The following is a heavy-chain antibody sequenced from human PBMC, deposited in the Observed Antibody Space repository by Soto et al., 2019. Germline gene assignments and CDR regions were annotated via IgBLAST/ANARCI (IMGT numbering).Heavy chain of an antibody. CDR2: IYSGCST. J-gene: IGHJ3*02. Sequence: GGSLRLSCAASGFTVSSNYMSWVRQAPGKGLEWVSVIYSGCSTYYADSVNGRFTISRDNAKNTLYLQMNSLRAEDTAVYYCAREPAEAGGAFDIWGQGTMVTVSS. CDR1: GFTVSSNY. CDR3: AREPAEAGGAFDI. D-gene: IGHD3-16*01. V-gene: IGHV3-53*01.